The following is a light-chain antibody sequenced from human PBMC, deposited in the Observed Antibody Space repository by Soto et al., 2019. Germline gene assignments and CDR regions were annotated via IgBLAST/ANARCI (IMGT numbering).Light chain of an antibody. Sequence: QSSLTQPASVSLSPGQSITISCTGTSSDVGGYNYVSWYQQHPGKAPKLMIYEVSNRPSGVSNRFSGSKSGNTASLTISGLQAEDEAEYYCSSYTSTSTRVFGTGTKVTVL. V-gene: IGLV2-14*01. CDR2: EVS. CDR1: SSDVGGYNY. CDR3: SSYTSTSTRV. J-gene: IGLJ1*01.